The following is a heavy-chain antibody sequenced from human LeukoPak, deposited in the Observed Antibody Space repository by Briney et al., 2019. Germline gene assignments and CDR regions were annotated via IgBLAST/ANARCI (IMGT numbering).Heavy chain of an antibody. J-gene: IGHJ5*02. CDR2: ITGSSTYI. D-gene: IGHD4-11*01. CDR1: GFTFSSYT. Sequence: GGSLRLSCAVSGFTFSSYTMNWVRQAPGKGLEWVSCITGSSTYIYYADSVKGRFTISRDNAKNSLYLQMNSLRAEDTAVYYCARDLTVTSTCWFDRWGQGTLVTVSS. CDR3: ARDLTVTSTCWFDR. V-gene: IGHV3-21*01.